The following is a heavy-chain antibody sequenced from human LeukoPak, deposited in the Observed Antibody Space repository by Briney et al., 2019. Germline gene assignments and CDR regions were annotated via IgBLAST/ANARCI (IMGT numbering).Heavy chain of an antibody. D-gene: IGHD2-2*01. CDR2: ISGSGGST. CDR3: AKDRGYCSSTSCLNWFDP. Sequence: GGSLRLSCEASGFTFSTYGMHWVRQAPGKGLEWVSAISGSGGSTYYADSVKGRFTISRDNSKNTLYLQMNSLRAEDTAVYYCAKDRGYCSSTSCLNWFDPWGQGTLVTVSS. J-gene: IGHJ5*02. V-gene: IGHV3-23*01. CDR1: GFTFSTYG.